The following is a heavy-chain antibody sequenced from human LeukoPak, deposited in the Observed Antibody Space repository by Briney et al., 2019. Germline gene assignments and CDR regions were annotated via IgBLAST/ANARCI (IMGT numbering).Heavy chain of an antibody. Sequence: PGGSLRLSCAASGFTFSSYWMHWVRQAPGKGLVWVSRINSDGSSTSYADSVKGRFTISRDNAKSTLYLQMNSLRAEDTAVYYCAKDLRGYDQGYFDYWGQGTLVTVSS. CDR1: GFTFSSYW. J-gene: IGHJ4*02. CDR3: AKDLRGYDQGYFDY. D-gene: IGHD5-12*01. V-gene: IGHV3-74*01. CDR2: INSDGSST.